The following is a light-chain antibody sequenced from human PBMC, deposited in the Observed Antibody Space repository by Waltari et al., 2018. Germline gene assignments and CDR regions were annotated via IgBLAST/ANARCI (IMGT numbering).Light chain of an antibody. CDR1: PLGYRS. J-gene: IGLJ2*01. CDR3: QTWDSGSVI. Sequence: SYDLTQPPSVSVSPGQPATITCSGDPLGYRSVSWYQQKPGQSPVVLVYQSDKRPSGIPERISGSNSGNTATLTISGTQSVDEADYYCQTWDSGSVIFGGGTKLTVL. V-gene: IGLV3-1*01. CDR2: QSD.